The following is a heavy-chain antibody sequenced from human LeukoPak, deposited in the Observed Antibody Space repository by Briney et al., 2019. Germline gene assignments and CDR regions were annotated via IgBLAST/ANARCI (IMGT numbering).Heavy chain of an antibody. CDR2: ISGSGGST. D-gene: IGHD3-9*01. CDR3: AKRGGARDPRVMNLTGYNDAFDI. J-gene: IGHJ3*02. Sequence: PGGSLRLSCAASGFTFSSYAMSWVRQAPGKGLEWVSAISGSGGSTYYADSVKGRFTISRDNFKNTLYLQMNSLRAEDTAVYYCAKRGGARDPRVMNLTGYNDAFDIWGQGTMVTVSS. V-gene: IGHV3-23*01. CDR1: GFTFSSYA.